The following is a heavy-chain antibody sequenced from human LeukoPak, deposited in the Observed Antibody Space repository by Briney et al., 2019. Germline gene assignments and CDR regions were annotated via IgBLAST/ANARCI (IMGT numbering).Heavy chain of an antibody. CDR3: ARDRHCVNGVCHSPPGMDV. V-gene: IGHV3-33*01. D-gene: IGHD2-8*01. CDR1: GFILNDYG. CDR2: IWFDKNQ. J-gene: IGHJ6*02. Sequence: PGGSLRLSCAASGFILNDYGMHWVRQAPGKGLEWVADIWFDKNQHSADSVKGRFAISRDNSKNTVYLQINSLRAEDTAVYYCARDRHCVNGVCHSPPGMDVWGQGTTVTVSS.